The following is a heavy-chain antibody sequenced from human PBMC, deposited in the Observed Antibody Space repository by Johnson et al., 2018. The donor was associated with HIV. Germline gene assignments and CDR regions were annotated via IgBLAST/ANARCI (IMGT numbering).Heavy chain of an antibody. CDR2: ISYDGGNN. CDR3: ARGSGLADAFDI. V-gene: IGHV3-30*07. J-gene: IGHJ3*02. D-gene: IGHD5/OR15-5a*01. Sequence: ISYDGGNNYYADSVKGRFTISRDDPKNSLYLQMNSLRAEDTAVYYCARGSGLADAFDIWGQGTMVTVSS.